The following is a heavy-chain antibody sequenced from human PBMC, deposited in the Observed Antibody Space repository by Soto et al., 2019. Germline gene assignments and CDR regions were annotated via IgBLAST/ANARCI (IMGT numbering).Heavy chain of an antibody. J-gene: IGHJ4*02. D-gene: IGHD1-1*01. CDR3: AGGRYGDS. Sequence: QVHLVQSGAEVKNPGASVKVSCKGSGYDFTTYGITWVRQAPGQGLEWMAWISAHNGNTNYAPTLQGRGTVTRDTSTSTAYIELRSLRSDDTAVYYCAGGRYGDSWGQGALVTVSS. V-gene: IGHV1-18*01. CDR2: ISAHNGNT. CDR1: GYDFTTYG.